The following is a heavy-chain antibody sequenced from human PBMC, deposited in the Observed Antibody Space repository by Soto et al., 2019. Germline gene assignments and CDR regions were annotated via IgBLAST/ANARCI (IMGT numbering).Heavy chain of an antibody. V-gene: IGHV4-59*01. J-gene: IGHJ5*02. D-gene: IGHD3-22*01. CDR2: IYYSGST. CDR1: GGSISSYY. CDR3: ARAAYDSSGYSPRWFDT. Sequence: SETLSLTCTVSGGSISSYYWSWIRQPPGKGLEWSGYIYYSGSTNYNPSLKSRVTISVDTSKNQFSLKLSSVTAADTAVYYCARAAYDSSGYSPRWFDTWGQGTLVTVSS.